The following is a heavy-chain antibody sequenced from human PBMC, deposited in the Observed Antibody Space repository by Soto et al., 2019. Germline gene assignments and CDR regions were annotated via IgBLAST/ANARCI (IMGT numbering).Heavy chain of an antibody. CDR1: GGTFSSYA. Sequence: QVQLVQSGAEVKKPGSSVKVSCKASGGTFSSYAISWVRQAPGQGLEWMGGIIPIFGTANYAQKFQGRVTITADESTSTAYMELSSLRSEDTAVYYCASEGLESPPTASRGAFDIWGQGTMVTVSS. D-gene: IGHD3-3*01. V-gene: IGHV1-69*01. CDR2: IIPIFGTA. CDR3: ASEGLESPPTASRGAFDI. J-gene: IGHJ3*02.